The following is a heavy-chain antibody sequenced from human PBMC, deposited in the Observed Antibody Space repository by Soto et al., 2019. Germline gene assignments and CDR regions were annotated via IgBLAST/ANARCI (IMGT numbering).Heavy chain of an antibody. CDR1: GGSISSGDYY. Sequence: SETLSLTSTVSGGSISSGDYYWSWIRQPPGKGLEWIGYIYYSGSTYYNPSLKSRVTISVDTSKNQFSLKLSSVTAADTAVYYCARGRTYYDILTGYPGNWFDPWGQGTLVTVSS. J-gene: IGHJ5*02. CDR2: IYYSGST. D-gene: IGHD3-9*01. V-gene: IGHV4-30-4*01. CDR3: ARGRTYYDILTGYPGNWFDP.